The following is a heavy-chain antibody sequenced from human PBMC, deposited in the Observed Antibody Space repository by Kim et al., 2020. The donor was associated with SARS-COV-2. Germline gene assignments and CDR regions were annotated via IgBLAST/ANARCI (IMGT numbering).Heavy chain of an antibody. V-gene: IGHV1-46*01. CDR1: GYTFTSYY. CDR3: ARRGVLSRGYSGYDPCSGGSCYPNWFDP. D-gene: IGHD2-15*01. Sequence: ASVKVSCKASGYTFTSYYMHWVRQAPGQGLEWMGIINPSGGSTSYAQKFQGRVTMTRDTSTSTVYMELSSLRSEDTAVYYCARRGVLSRGYSGYDPCSGGSCYPNWFDPWGQGTLVTVSS. CDR2: INPSGGST. J-gene: IGHJ5*02.